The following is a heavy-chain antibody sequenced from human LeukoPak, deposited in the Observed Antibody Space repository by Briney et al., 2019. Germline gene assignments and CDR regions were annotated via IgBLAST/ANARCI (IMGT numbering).Heavy chain of an antibody. Sequence: SETLSLTCTVSGGSISSYYWSWIRQPPGKGLEWVGYIYYTGSTNYNPSLKTRVTISVDTSKNQFSLKLSSVTAADTAVYYCARHDTTGYYWYYFDYWGQGSLVTVSS. CDR3: ARHDTTGYYWYYFDY. V-gene: IGHV4-59*01. J-gene: IGHJ4*02. CDR1: GGSISSYY. CDR2: IYYTGST. D-gene: IGHD3-22*01.